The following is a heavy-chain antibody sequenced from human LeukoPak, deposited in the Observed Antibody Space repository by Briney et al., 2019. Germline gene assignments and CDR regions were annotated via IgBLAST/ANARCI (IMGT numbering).Heavy chain of an antibody. CDR2: IKPDGGEK. V-gene: IGHV3-7*01. Sequence: TGGSLRLSCAASGFTFSSFWMGWVRQSPGKGLEWVANIKPDGGEKYYLDSVKGRFTISRDNAKNSLYPQLNSLRAEDTAVYYCATEGSGNYFYFFDYWGQGTLVTASS. CDR3: ATEGSGNYFYFFDY. CDR1: GFTFSSFW. J-gene: IGHJ4*02. D-gene: IGHD2/OR15-2a*01.